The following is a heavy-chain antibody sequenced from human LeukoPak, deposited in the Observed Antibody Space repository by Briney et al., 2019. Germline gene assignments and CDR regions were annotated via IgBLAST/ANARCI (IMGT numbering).Heavy chain of an antibody. CDR3: ASEGIAVADLFDY. D-gene: IGHD6-19*01. CDR2: IYHSGST. V-gene: IGHV4-4*02. CDR1: GGSISSSNW. J-gene: IGHJ4*02. Sequence: PSGTLSLTCAVSGGSISSSNWWSLVRHPPGKGLEWIGEIYHSGSTNYNPSLKSRVTISVDKSKNQFSLKLSSVTAADTAVYYCASEGIAVADLFDYWGQGTLVTVSS.